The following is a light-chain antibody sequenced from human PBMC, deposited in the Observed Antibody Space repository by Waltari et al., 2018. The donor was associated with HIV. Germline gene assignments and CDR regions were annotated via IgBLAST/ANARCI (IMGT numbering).Light chain of an antibody. Sequence: QSALTQPHLVSGSPGQSLTISCPGTSSYVDTFVSWYQQHPGKAPKVIIYDVDKRPSGVPDRFSGSKSGNTASLTISGLQAEDEADYHCCSHAGNLIFVFGTGTRVTVL. CDR3: CSHAGNLIFV. J-gene: IGLJ1*01. CDR1: SSYVDTF. V-gene: IGLV2-11*01. CDR2: DVD.